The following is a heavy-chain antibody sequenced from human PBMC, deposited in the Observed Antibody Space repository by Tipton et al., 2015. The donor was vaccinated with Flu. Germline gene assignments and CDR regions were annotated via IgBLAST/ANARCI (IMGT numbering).Heavy chain of an antibody. CDR1: GGSISSYY. V-gene: IGHV4-59*01. Sequence: TLSLTCTVSGGSISSYYWSWIRQPPGKGLEWIGYIYYSGTTNYNPSLKSRVTISVDTSKTQLSLKLSSVTPADTAVYYCARDDARIPTPMFYWGQGLVVTVSS. CDR3: ARDDARIPTPMFY. CDR2: IYYSGTT. D-gene: IGHD3-10*02. J-gene: IGHJ4*02.